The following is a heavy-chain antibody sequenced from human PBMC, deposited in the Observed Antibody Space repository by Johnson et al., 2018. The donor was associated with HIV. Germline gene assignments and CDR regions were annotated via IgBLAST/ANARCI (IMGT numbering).Heavy chain of an antibody. CDR1: QFSFSTYY. V-gene: IGHV3-30*18. D-gene: IGHD6-6*01. CDR2: VTPDGGRK. J-gene: IGHJ3*02. CDR3: AKGVATRPGAFDI. Sequence: QVQLVESGGGLAKPAWSPRLSCAASQFSFSTYYMHCVRQAPGKGLELVGQVTPDGGRKSYADSVKGRFTISSDNSKNTLYLQMNSLRAEDTAVYYCAKGVATRPGAFDIWGQGTMVTVSS.